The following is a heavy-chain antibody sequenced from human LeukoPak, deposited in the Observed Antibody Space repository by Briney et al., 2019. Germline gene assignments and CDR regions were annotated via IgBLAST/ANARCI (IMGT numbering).Heavy chain of an antibody. CDR3: ARATGYHNGYYYYGMDV. CDR2: TSPTYGFT. D-gene: IGHD3-9*01. J-gene: IGHJ6*02. V-gene: IGHV1-46*02. CDR1: GYTFKNYF. Sequence: GASVKVSCKTSGYTFKNYFMHWVRQAPGQGLEWLGFTSPTYGFTVYAQKFQGRVTMTRDTSTSTVYMELSSLRSEDTAVYYCARATGYHNGYYYYGMDVWGQGTTVTVSS.